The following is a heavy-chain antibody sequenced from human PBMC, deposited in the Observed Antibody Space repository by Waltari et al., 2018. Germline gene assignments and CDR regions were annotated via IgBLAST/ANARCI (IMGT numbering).Heavy chain of an antibody. CDR1: GFPFKNYG. CDR2: IWYDGSNK. V-gene: IGHV3-33*01. D-gene: IGHD3-22*01. CDR3: ARSAYFDTKDYSIDY. Sequence: QVQLVESGGGVVQPGTSLRLSCTPSGFPFKNYGIHWVRQVPGKGPEWVAIIWYDGSNKYYADSVKGRFTISRDNSNNMAYLQMNSLRVDDSATYHCARSAYFDTKDYSIDYWGQGTLVTVSA. J-gene: IGHJ4*02.